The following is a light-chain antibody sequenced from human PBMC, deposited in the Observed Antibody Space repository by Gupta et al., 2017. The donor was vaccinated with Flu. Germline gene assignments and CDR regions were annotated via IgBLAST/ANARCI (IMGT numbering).Light chain of an antibody. CDR3: QQDNSSPWT. Sequence: PSTLSASVGDRVTITCRASQSISSWMAWYQQKPGKAPKLLIHKASSLESGVPSRFSGSGSGTEFTLTISSLQPDDFATYYYQQDNSSPWTFGQGTKVDTK. J-gene: IGKJ1*01. CDR2: KAS. CDR1: QSISSW. V-gene: IGKV1-5*03.